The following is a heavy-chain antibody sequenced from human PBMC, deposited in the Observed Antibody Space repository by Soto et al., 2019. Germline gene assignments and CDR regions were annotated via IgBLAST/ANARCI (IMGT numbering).Heavy chain of an antibody. V-gene: IGHV1-58*01. CDR1: GFTFSSSA. CDR3: ATEKVIAAAGTNCYYYYGMDV. D-gene: IGHD6-13*01. J-gene: IGHJ6*02. CDR2: IDVGSGNA. Sequence: SVKVSCKTSGFTFSSSAVHWVRQARGHRLQWIGWIDVGSGNANYAQMHQERIGISRDMSTSTANMEQSSLRPEDTAVYYCATEKVIAAAGTNCYYYYGMDVWGQGTTVTVSS.